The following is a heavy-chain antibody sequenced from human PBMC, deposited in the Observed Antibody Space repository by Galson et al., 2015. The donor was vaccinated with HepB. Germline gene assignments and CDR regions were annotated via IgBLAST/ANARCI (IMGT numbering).Heavy chain of an antibody. CDR1: GFTFSSYA. J-gene: IGHJ4*02. CDR2: ISYDGSNK. V-gene: IGHV3-30*04. D-gene: IGHD4-17*01. CDR3: ARDVKYGDFDY. Sequence: SLRLSCAASGFTFSSYAMHWVRQAPGKGLEWVAVISYDGSNKYYADSVKGRFTISRDNSKNTLYLQMNSLRAEDTAVYYCARDVKYGDFDYWGQGTLVTVSS.